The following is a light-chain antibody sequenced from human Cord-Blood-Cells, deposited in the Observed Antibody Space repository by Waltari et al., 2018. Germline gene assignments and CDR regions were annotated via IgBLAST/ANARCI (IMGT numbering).Light chain of an antibody. J-gene: IGKJ1*01. CDR3: QQYNNWPRT. CDR1: QSVSSN. Sequence: ELVMTQSPATLSVSPGERATLSCSASQSVSSNLAWYQQKPGQAPRLLIYGASTRATGIPARFSGSGSGTEFTLTISSLQSEDFAVYYCQQYNNWPRTFGQGTKVEIK. CDR2: GAS. V-gene: IGKV3-15*01.